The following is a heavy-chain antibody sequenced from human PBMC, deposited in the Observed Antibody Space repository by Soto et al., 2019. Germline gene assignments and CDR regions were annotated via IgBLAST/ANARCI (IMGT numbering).Heavy chain of an antibody. J-gene: IGHJ4*02. V-gene: IGHV4-59*01. CDR3: TKYRRTDAEGYSFDY. Sequence: SETLSLTCTFSGVSTIDYYWTWIRQTPGQGLEWLGYVYFRGRTNYNPSLKSRVTMSVDSAKNQFSLQLSSVTAADTAVYFCTKYRRTDAEGYSFDYWGQGALVTVSS. D-gene: IGHD2-15*01. CDR1: GVSTIDYY. CDR2: VYFRGRT.